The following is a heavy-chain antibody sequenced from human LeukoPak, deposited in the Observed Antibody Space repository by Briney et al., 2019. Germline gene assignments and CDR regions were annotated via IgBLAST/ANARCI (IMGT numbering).Heavy chain of an antibody. V-gene: IGHV3-23*05. D-gene: IGHD3-10*01. J-gene: IGHJ4*02. CDR2: ITSSYIRE. CDR3: ARERRSFSLVRGVSAAFDY. Sequence: GGSLRLSCAASGFTFSSHAVNWVRQAPGKGLEWVSAITSSYIREHYADSVKGRFTISRDNSKNTLYLQLDSLRAEDTAVYYCARERRSFSLVRGVSAAFDYWGQGALVTVSS. CDR1: GFTFSSHA.